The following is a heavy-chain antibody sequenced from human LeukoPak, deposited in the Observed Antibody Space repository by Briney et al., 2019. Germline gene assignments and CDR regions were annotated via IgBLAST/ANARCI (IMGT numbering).Heavy chain of an antibody. Sequence: SETLSLTCTVSGGSISGYYWSWIRQPPGKGPEWIGYIYYSGSTNYNPSLKSRVTISVDTSKNQFSLKTNSVTAADTAVYYCARLASSGWSHCDYWGQGTLVTVFS. CDR3: ARLASSGWSHCDY. D-gene: IGHD6-19*01. CDR1: GGSISGYY. V-gene: IGHV4-59*08. J-gene: IGHJ4*02. CDR2: IYYSGST.